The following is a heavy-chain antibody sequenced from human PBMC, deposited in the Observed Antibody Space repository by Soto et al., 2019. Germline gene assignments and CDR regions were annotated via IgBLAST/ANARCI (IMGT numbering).Heavy chain of an antibody. CDR1: GGSFSGYY. V-gene: IGHV4-34*01. Sequence: LSLACAVCGGSFSGYYWSWIRQPPGKGLEWIGEINHSGSTNYNPSLKSRVTISVDTSKNQFSLKLSSVTAADTAVYYCARAPPYYYYGMDVWGQGTTVTVSS. J-gene: IGHJ6*02. CDR3: ARAPPYYYYGMDV. CDR2: INHSGST.